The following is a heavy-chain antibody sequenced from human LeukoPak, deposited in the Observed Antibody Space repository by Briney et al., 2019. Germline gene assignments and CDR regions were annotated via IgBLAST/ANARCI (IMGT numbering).Heavy chain of an antibody. CDR3: ARLGLWFGELGYGY. D-gene: IGHD3-10*01. V-gene: IGHV4-34*01. Sequence: SSETLSLTCAVYGGSFSGYYWGWIRQPPGKGLGWIGEINHSGSTNYNPSLKSRVTISVDTSKNQFSLKLSSVTAADTAVYYCARLGLWFGELGYGYWDQGTLVTVSS. CDR2: INHSGST. J-gene: IGHJ4*02. CDR1: GGSFSGYY.